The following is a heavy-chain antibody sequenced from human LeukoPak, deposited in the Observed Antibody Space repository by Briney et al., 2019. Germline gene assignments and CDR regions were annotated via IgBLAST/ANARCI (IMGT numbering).Heavy chain of an antibody. CDR1: GFTFSRYA. J-gene: IGHJ4*02. D-gene: IGHD4-17*01. Sequence: PGGSLRLSCAASGFTFSRYAMSWVRQAPGKGLEWVSAISGSGGSTYYADSVKGRFTISRDNSKNTLYLQMNSLRAEDTAVYYCAKGGDYGDYVGDYWGQGTLVTVSS. CDR2: ISGSGGST. CDR3: AKGGDYGDYVGDY. V-gene: IGHV3-23*01.